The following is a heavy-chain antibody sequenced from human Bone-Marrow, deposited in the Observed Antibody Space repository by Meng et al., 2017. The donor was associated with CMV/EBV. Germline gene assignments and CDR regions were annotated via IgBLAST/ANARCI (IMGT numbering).Heavy chain of an antibody. CDR1: GFTFHDYG. V-gene: IGHV3-20*04. CDR2: INWNGDNT. Sequence: GSLKISCAASGFTFHDYGMSWVRQAPGKGLEWVSGINWNGDNTGYADSVKGRFTISRDNAKNSLYLQMNSLRAEDTALYYCARPITGGDALDIWGQGTMVTVSS. D-gene: IGHD7-27*01. CDR3: ARPITGGDALDI. J-gene: IGHJ3*02.